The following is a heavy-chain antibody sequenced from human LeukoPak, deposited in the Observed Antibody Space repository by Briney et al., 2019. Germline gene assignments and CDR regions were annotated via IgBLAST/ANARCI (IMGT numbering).Heavy chain of an antibody. V-gene: IGHV4-39*07. CDR2: IYYSGST. D-gene: IGHD2-2*01. CDR1: GFTFSSYA. Sequence: GSLRLSCAASGFTFSSYAMSWVRQAPGKGLEWIGSIYYSGSTYYNPSLKSRVTISVDTSKNQFSLKLSSVTAADTAVYYCARETPYCSSTSCYLFGDLSLGWFDPWGQGTLVTVS. CDR3: ARETPYCSSTSCYLFGDLSLGWFDP. J-gene: IGHJ5*02.